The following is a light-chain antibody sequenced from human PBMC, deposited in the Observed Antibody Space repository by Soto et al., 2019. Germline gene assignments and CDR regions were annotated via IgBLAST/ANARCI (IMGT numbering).Light chain of an antibody. CDR1: ESLSTY. Sequence: EIVMTQSPATLSVSPGARVTLSCTASESLSTYLACYQQKPGQAPRLLIYGASTKATGIPAMFSGSGSATDFTLTISSLQSEDFAVYSWQSYNDWPFTFGQGTKLEI. J-gene: IGKJ2*01. CDR2: GAS. V-gene: IGKV3-15*01. CDR3: QSYNDWPFT.